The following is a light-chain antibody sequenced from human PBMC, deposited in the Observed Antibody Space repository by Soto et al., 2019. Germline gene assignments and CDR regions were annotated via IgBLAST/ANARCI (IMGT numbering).Light chain of an antibody. V-gene: IGKV3-20*01. Sequence: DIVLTQSPGTLSLSPGERATLSCRASQSVSSSHLAWYQQKPGQAPRLFIYGASSRATGIPDRFSGSGSGTDFTLTISRLQPEDFAVDYCQQYCSSLTFGGGTKVEIK. CDR2: GAS. CDR1: QSVSSSH. CDR3: QQYCSSLT. J-gene: IGKJ4*01.